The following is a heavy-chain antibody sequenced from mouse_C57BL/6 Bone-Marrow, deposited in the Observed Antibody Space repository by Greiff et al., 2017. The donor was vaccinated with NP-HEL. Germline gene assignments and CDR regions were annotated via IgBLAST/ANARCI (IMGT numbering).Heavy chain of an antibody. J-gene: IGHJ2*01. D-gene: IGHD3-2*02. CDR1: GYSITSGYY. CDR3: ARVSEQLRLPWYFDY. V-gene: IGHV3-6*01. Sequence: EVKLMESGPGLVKPSQSLSLTCSVTGYSITSGYYWNWIRQFPGNKLEWMGYISYDGSNNYNPSLKNRISITRDTSKNQFFLKLNSVTTEDTATYYCARVSEQLRLPWYFDYWGQGTTLTVSS. CDR2: ISYDGSN.